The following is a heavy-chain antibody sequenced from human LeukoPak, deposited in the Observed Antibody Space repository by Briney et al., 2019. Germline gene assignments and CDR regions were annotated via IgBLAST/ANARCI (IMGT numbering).Heavy chain of an antibody. CDR2: IYYSGST. CDR3: ACEVRPWNWFDP. D-gene: IGHD3-10*01. V-gene: IGHV4-30-4*08. Sequence: PSETLSLTCTVSGGSISSGDYYWSWIRQPPGKGLEWIGYIYYSGSTYYNPSLKGRVTISVDTSKNQFSLKLSSVTAADTTVYYCACEVRPWNWFDPWGQGTLVTVSS. CDR1: GGSISSGDYY. J-gene: IGHJ5*02.